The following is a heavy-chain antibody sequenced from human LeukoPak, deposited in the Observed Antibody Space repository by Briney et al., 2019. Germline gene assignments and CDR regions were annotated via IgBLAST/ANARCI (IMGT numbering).Heavy chain of an antibody. CDR1: GYTFTGYY. V-gene: IGHV1-69*13. CDR2: IIPIFGTA. Sequence: SVKVSCKASGYTFTGYYIHWVRQAPGQGLEWMGGIIPIFGTANYAQKFQGRVTITADESTSTAYMELSSLRSEDTAVYYCARAPGYYYDSSGYFYWGQGTLVTVSS. D-gene: IGHD3-22*01. CDR3: ARAPGYYYDSSGYFY. J-gene: IGHJ4*02.